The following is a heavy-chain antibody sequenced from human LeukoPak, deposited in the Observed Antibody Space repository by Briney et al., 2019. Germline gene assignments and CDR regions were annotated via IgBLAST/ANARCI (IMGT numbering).Heavy chain of an antibody. V-gene: IGHV4-39*02. J-gene: IGHJ6*03. CDR2: IYYSGST. D-gene: IGHD3-3*01. CDR1: GGSISSSSYY. CDR3: AREGNPRNYDFWSGPTDYYYMDV. Sequence: PSETLSLTCTVSGGSISSSSYYWGWIRQPPGKGLEWIGSIYYSGSTYYNPSLKSRVTISVDTSKNQFSLKLSSVTAADTAVYYCAREGNPRNYDFWSGPTDYYYMDVWGKGTTVTVSS.